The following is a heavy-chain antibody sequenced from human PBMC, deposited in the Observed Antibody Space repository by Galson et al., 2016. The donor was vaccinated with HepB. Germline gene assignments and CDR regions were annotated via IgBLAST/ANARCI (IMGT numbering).Heavy chain of an antibody. D-gene: IGHD3-3*01. Sequence: SLRLSCATSGFAFSTYTMNWVRQAPGKGLEWISYLSSSGTKFYADSVQGRFTISRDNVKNSVSLQMNSLRVEDTGVYYCARAEWREENYFDSWGQGTLVIVSS. J-gene: IGHJ4*02. CDR2: LSSSGTK. CDR1: GFAFSTYT. CDR3: ARAEWREENYFDS. V-gene: IGHV3-48*03.